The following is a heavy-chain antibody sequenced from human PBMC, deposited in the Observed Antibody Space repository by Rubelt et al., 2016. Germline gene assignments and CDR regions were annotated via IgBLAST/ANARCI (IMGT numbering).Heavy chain of an antibody. Sequence: VQLQQWGAGLLKPSETLSLTCAVYAGSFSGYYWSWIRQPPGKGLEWIGEINHSGSTDYNPSLKSRVTISVDTSNTQFSLRLGSVTAADTACYYCARYTALMTGGLFHWGQGTLVTVSS. CDR1: AGSFSGYY. CDR3: ARYTALMTGGLFH. J-gene: IGHJ4*02. D-gene: IGHD5-18*01. CDR2: INHSGST. V-gene: IGHV4-34*01.